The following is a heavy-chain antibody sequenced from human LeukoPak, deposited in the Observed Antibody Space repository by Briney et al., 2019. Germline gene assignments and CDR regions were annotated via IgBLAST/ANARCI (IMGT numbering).Heavy chain of an antibody. V-gene: IGHV3-23*01. D-gene: IGHD6-19*01. J-gene: IGHJ4*02. CDR2: ISGRGGST. CDR3: AKDLRAVAGRARHHY. Sequence: PGGSLRLSCAASGFTFSSYAMSWVRQAPGKGLEWVSAISGRGGSTYYADSVKGRFTISRDNSKNTLYLQMNSLRAEDTAVYYCAKDLRAVAGRARHHYWGQGTLVTVSS. CDR1: GFTFSSYA.